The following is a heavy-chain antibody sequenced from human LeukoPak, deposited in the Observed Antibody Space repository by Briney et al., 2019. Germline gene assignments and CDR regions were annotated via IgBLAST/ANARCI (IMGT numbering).Heavy chain of an antibody. CDR1: GGSISSISSNNYH. CDR3: ARSYDSSGYWWD. J-gene: IGHJ4*02. D-gene: IGHD3-22*01. CDR2: IYYSGST. Sequence: PSETLSLTCIVSGGSISSISSNNYHWGWIRQPPGKGLEWIGSIYYSGSTYYNPSLKSRVTISVDTSKNQFSLKLSSVTAADTAVYHCARSYDSSGYWWDWGQGTLVTVSS. V-gene: IGHV4-39*01.